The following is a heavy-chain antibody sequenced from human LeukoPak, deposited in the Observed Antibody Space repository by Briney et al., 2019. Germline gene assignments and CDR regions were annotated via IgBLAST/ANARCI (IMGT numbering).Heavy chain of an antibody. Sequence: ASVKVSCTASGHIFTVDSIHWVRQAPGQGLEWMGWINPNSGGTNYAQKFQGRVTMTRDTSISTAYMELSRLRSDDTAVYYCARDLGGYCLDPWGQGTLVTVSS. D-gene: IGHD2-15*01. V-gene: IGHV1-2*02. CDR1: GHIFTVDS. CDR2: INPNSGGT. J-gene: IGHJ5*02. CDR3: ARDLGGYCLDP.